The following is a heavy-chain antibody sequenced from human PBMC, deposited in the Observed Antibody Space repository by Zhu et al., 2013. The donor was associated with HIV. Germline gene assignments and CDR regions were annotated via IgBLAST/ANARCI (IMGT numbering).Heavy chain of an antibody. Sequence: QVQLVQSGAEVKKPGASVKVSCEASGYTFTGYAMHWVRQAPGQRLEWMGWINVGNGNTKYSQKFQGRVTITRDTSASTAYMELSSLRSEDTAVYYCARYHGSGINDYWGQGTLVTVSS. J-gene: IGHJ4*02. CDR3: ARYHGSGINDY. V-gene: IGHV1-3*01. D-gene: IGHD3-10*01. CDR2: INVGNGNT. CDR1: GYTFTGYA.